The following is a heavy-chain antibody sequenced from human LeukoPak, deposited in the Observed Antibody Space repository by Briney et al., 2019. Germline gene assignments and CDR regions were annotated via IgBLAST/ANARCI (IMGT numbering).Heavy chain of an antibody. V-gene: IGHV4-4*07. Sequence: SETLSLTCTVSGGSISSYYWSWIRQPAGKGLEWIGRIYTSGSTNYNPSLKSRVTMSIDTSKNQFSLKLSSVTAADTAVYYCARVTGYMIEDYFDYWGQGTLVTVSS. D-gene: IGHD3-22*01. CDR3: ARVTGYMIEDYFDY. CDR2: IYTSGST. J-gene: IGHJ4*02. CDR1: GGSISSYY.